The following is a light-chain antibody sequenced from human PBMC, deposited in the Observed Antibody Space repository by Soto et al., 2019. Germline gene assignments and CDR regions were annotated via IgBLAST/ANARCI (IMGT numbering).Light chain of an antibody. CDR2: EVS. J-gene: IGLJ3*02. CDR1: SSDVGSYHR. CDR3: CSYAGSSTFEV. V-gene: IGLV2-23*02. Sequence: QSVLTQPASVSGSPGQSITISCTGTSSDVGSYHRVSWYQQHPGKAPKLMIYEVSTRPSGVSNRFSGSKSGNTASLTISGLQAEDEADYYCCSYAGSSTFEVFGGGTQLTVL.